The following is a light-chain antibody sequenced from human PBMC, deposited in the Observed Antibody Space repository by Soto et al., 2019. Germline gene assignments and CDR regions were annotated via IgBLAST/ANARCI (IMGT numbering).Light chain of an antibody. CDR2: DAS. CDR3: HQRINLPLT. J-gene: IGKJ4*01. V-gene: IGKV3-11*01. CDR1: QSVSTY. Sequence: LTQSPAILSLSPGERATLSCRASQSVSTYLAWYQQKPGQAPRLLIYDASNRATGIPARFIGSGSGTDFTLTIGGLEPEDSAVYYCHQRINLPLTFGGGTKVYIK.